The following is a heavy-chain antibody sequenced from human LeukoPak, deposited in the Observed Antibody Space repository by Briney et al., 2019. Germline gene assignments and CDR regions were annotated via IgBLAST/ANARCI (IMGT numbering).Heavy chain of an antibody. J-gene: IGHJ4*02. CDR1: GGTFSSYA. CDR3: ARDHGVIEMATIGNYFDY. CDR2: IIPIFGTA. Sequence: SVKVSCKASGGTFSSYAISWVRQAPGQGLEWMGGIIPIFGTANYAQKFQGRVTITTDESTSTAYMELSSLRSEDTAVYYCARDHGVIEMATIGNYFDYWGQGTLVTVSS. D-gene: IGHD5-24*01. V-gene: IGHV1-69*05.